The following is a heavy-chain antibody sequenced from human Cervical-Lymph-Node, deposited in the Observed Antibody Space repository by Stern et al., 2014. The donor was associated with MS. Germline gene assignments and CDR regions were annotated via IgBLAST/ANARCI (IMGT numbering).Heavy chain of an antibody. CDR2: IYYSGST. CDR3: ARGRDGYKSHFDY. V-gene: IGHV4-31*03. Sequence: QVQLQESGPGLVKPSQTLSLTCTVSGGSISSGGYYWSWIRQHPGKGLAWIGYIYYSGSTYYNPSLKSRVTISVDTSKNQFSLKLSSVTAADTAVYYCARGRDGYKSHFDYWGQGTLVTVSS. D-gene: IGHD5-24*01. CDR1: GGSISSGGYY. J-gene: IGHJ4*02.